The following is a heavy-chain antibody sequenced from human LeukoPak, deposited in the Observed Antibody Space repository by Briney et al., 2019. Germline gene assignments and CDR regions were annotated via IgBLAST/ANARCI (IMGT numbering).Heavy chain of an antibody. V-gene: IGHV4-34*01. CDR1: GGSFSGYY. CDR2: INHSGST. J-gene: IGHJ6*03. Sequence: SETLSLTCAVYGGSFSGYYWSWLRQPPGKGLEWIGEINHSGSTNYNPSLKSRVTISVDTSKNQFSLKLSSVTAADTAVYYCARGYSYGRLYYYYYMDVWGKGTTVTVSS. CDR3: ARGYSYGRLYYYYYMDV. D-gene: IGHD5-18*01.